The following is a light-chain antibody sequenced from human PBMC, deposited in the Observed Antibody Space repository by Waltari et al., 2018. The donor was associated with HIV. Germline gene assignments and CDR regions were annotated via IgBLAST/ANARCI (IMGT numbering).Light chain of an antibody. CDR2: AAS. CDR1: RGISSS. J-gene: IGKJ4*01. Sequence: DIQFTQSPSSLSASVGDTVTITCPASRGISSSLAWHQQKPGKAPKLLIYAASTLQSGVPSRFSCSGSGTEFTLTISSLQPEDFATDFCQFLDTDPLFGGGTKVEVK. V-gene: IGKV1-9*01. CDR3: QFLDTDPL.